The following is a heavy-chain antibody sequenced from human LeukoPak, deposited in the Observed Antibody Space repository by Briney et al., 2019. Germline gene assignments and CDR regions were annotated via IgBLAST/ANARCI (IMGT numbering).Heavy chain of an antibody. Sequence: QPGGSLRLSCAASGFTFSSYAMSWVRQAPGKGLEWVSGISGSGDNTYYADSVKGRFTISRDNSKNTLYVQVNSLGTEDTAAYYCAKHRFESGGYHSTDWGQGTLVTVSS. V-gene: IGHV3-23*01. CDR1: GFTFSSYA. CDR3: AKHRFESGGYHSTD. CDR2: ISGSGDNT. J-gene: IGHJ4*02. D-gene: IGHD3-22*01.